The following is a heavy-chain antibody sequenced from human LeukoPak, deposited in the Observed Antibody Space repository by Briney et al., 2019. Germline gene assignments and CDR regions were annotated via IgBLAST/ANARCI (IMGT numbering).Heavy chain of an antibody. CDR1: GYTLTSYG. CDR3: ATFVPDSESSEYYIHAFHI. V-gene: IGHV1-18*01. Sequence: GASVKVSCKASGYTLTSYGISWVRQAPGQGLEWMGCTSAYNGQTNYAQKFQARVTMTTDTSTTTAYMELSNLRTEDTAVYYCATFVPDSESSEYYIHAFHIWGRGTTVSVS. D-gene: IGHD3-22*01. CDR2: TSAYNGQT. J-gene: IGHJ3*02.